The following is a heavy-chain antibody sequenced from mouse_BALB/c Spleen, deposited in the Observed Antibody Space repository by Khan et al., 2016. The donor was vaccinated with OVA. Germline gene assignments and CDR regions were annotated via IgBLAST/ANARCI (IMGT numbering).Heavy chain of an antibody. CDR3: ARGGAAYIRNDGGAMEY. D-gene: IGHD1-2*01. CDR1: GYTFTTAG. CDR2: INTHSGVP. J-gene: IGHJ4*01. V-gene: IGHV9-4*02. Sequence: QIQLVQSGPELKKPGETVRISCKASGYTFTTAGIQWVQKMPGKGLKWIGWINTHSGVPKYAEDFKGRFAFSLEISVSTAYLQITNLKNEDTATYFGARGGAAYIRNDGGAMEYWGQGTSVTVSS.